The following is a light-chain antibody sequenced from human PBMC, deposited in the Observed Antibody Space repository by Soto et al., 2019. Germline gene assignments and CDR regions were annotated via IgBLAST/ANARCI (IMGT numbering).Light chain of an antibody. J-gene: IGLJ3*02. CDR3: SSYTTSSTRL. Sequence: QSALTQPASVSGYPGQSITISCTGTSSDVGAYNFVSWYQQPPGKAPKLLIYEVSNRPSGVSNRFSGSKSGNTASLTSSGLQAEDEADYYCSSYTTSSTRLFGGGTKLTVL. CDR1: SSDVGAYNF. V-gene: IGLV2-14*01. CDR2: EVS.